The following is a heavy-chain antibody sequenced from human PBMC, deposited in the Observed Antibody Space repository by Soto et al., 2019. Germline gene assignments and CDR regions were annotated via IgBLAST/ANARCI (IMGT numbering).Heavy chain of an antibody. V-gene: IGHV3-33*01. D-gene: IGHD4-4*01. CDR3: ARWTTTWFDP. Sequence: QVQLVESGGGVVQPGRSLRLSCAASGFTFSSYGMHWVRQAPGKGVEWVAVIWYDGSNKYYADSVKGRFTISRDNSKNTLYLQMNSLRAEDTAVYYCARWTTTWFDPWGQGTLVTVSS. CDR1: GFTFSSYG. J-gene: IGHJ5*02. CDR2: IWYDGSNK.